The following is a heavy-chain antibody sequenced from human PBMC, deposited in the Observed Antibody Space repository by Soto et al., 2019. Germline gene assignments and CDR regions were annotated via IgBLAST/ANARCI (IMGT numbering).Heavy chain of an antibody. D-gene: IGHD2-15*01. CDR3: ATDRGRYCSGARCYLFDS. CDR1: GVTFNTYA. CDR2: VSYDGSNK. V-gene: IGHV3-30*04. J-gene: IGHJ4*02. Sequence: QVQLVQSGGGVVQPGRSLTLSCAASGVTFNTYAMHWVRQAPGKGLEWVAIVSYDGSNKYYADSVKGRFTISRDNSKSTLNLQMNSVRAEDTAVYYCATDRGRYCSGARCYLFDSWGQGTLVTVSS.